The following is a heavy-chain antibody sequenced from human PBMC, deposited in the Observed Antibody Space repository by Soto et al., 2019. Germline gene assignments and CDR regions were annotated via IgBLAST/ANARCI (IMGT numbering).Heavy chain of an antibody. CDR3: ARDLRTLYGMDV. CDR1: GFTVSSNY. V-gene: IGHV3-53*01. Sequence: EVQLVESGGGLIQPGGSLRLSCAASGFTVSSNYMSWVRQAPGKGLEWVSVIYSGDTTYYADSVKGRFTISRDHSKNTLYLQMNSLRAEDTALYYCARDLRTLYGMDVWGQGTTVTVSS. J-gene: IGHJ6*02. CDR2: IYSGDTT.